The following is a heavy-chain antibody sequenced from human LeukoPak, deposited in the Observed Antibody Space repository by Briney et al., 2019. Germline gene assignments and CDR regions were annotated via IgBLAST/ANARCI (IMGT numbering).Heavy chain of an antibody. CDR3: ARSYSGYPIDY. V-gene: IGHV3-7*01. J-gene: IGHJ4*02. D-gene: IGHD5-12*01. Sequence: GGSLRLSCAASGFTYSSYWMSWVRQAPGKGLEWVANIKQDGSEKYYVDSVKGRFTISRDNAKNSLYLQMNSLRAEDTAVYYCARSYSGYPIDYWGQGTLVTVSS. CDR2: IKQDGSEK. CDR1: GFTYSSYW.